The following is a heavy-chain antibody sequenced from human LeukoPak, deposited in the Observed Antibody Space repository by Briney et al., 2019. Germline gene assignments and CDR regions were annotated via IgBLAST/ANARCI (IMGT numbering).Heavy chain of an antibody. CDR2: IYPNSGET. CDR1: GYTFTAYY. CDR3: ARQLGPGMRYYFDF. J-gene: IGHJ4*02. Sequence: VASVKVPCKASGYTFTAYYLHWVRQAPGQGLEWVGWIYPNSGETSYAQKFQGRVTMTTDTPISTAFMELSSLRSDDTAVFYCARQLGPGMRYYFDFWGQGTLLTVSS. V-gene: IGHV1-2*02. D-gene: IGHD3-10*01.